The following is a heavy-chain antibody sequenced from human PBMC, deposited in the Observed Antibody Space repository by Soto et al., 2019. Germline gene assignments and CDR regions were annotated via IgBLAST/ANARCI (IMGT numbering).Heavy chain of an antibody. CDR2: IKQDGSEK. D-gene: IGHD2-8*01. CDR1: GFTFSSYW. V-gene: IGHV3-7*05. Sequence: GGSLRLSCAASGFTFSSYWMSWVRQAPGKGLEWVANIKQDGSEKYYVDSVKGRFTISRDNAKNSLYLQMNSLRAEDTAVYYCATPPQWSQYSGDAFDIWGQGTMVTVSS. CDR3: ATPPQWSQYSGDAFDI. J-gene: IGHJ3*02.